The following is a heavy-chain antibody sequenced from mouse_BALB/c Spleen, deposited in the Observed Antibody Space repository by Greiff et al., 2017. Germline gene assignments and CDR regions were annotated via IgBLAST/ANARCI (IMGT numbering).Heavy chain of an antibody. CDR1: GFTFSSFG. CDR3: ARDAYFDY. J-gene: IGHJ2*01. V-gene: IGHV5-17*02. CDR2: ISSGSSTT. Sequence: EVKLEESGGGLVQPGGSRKLSCAASGFTFSSFGMHWVRQAPEKGLEWVAYISSGSSTTYYADTVKGRFTISRDKPKNTLFLQVTSLRSEDTAMYYCARDAYFDYWGQGTALTDSS.